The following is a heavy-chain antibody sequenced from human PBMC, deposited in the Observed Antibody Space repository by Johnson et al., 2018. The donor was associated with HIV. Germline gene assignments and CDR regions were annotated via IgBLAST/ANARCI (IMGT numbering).Heavy chain of an antibody. CDR1: GFTFSNYA. V-gene: IGHV3-30-3*01. CDR3: ASSSPRDAFDI. Sequence: QVHLVESGGGVVQPGRSLRLSCAASGFTFSNYAMHWVRQAPGKGLEWVAAISYDGSNKYYADSVKDRFTISRDNSKNTLYVQMNSLRAEDTAVYYCASSSPRDAFDIWGQGTMVTVSS. J-gene: IGHJ3*02. CDR2: ISYDGSNK.